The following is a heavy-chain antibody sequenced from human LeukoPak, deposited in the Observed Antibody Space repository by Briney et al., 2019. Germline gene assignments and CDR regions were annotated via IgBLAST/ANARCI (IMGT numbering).Heavy chain of an antibody. CDR2: IRSKANSYAT. CDR3: MNYDSSGYFPYFGY. V-gene: IGHV3-73*01. J-gene: IGHJ4*02. D-gene: IGHD3-22*01. Sequence: PGGSLRLSCAASGFTFSGSAMHWVRQASGKGLEWVGRIRSKANSYATAYAASVKGRFTISRDDSKNTAYLQMNSLKTEDTAVYYRMNYDSSGYFPYFGYWGQGTLVTVSS. CDR1: GFTFSGSA.